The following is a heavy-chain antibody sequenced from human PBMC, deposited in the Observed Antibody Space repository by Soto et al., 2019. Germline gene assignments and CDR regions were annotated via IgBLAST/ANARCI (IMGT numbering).Heavy chain of an antibody. CDR3: AREQHSQYDRSTYRYGFDY. Sequence: SETLSLTCAVSGGSINTGHWWSWVRQPPGKGLEWIGEILDSGSANYNPSLESRVTMSIDKSTTQFSLELSSVTAADTAVYFCAREQHSQYDRSTYRYGFDYWGQGTLVTVSS. D-gene: IGHD3-22*01. CDR2: ILDSGSA. V-gene: IGHV4-4*02. J-gene: IGHJ4*02. CDR1: GGSINTGHW.